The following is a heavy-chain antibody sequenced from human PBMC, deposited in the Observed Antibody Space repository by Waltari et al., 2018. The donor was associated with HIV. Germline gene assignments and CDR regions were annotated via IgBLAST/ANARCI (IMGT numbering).Heavy chain of an antibody. CDR1: GYTFTGYY. CDR3: ARDSGYYYDSSGYFDY. D-gene: IGHD3-22*01. V-gene: IGHV1-2*02. J-gene: IGHJ4*02. Sequence: QVQLVQSGAEVKKPGASVKVSCKASGYTFTGYYMHWVRQAPGQGLEWSGWINPNSGGTNYAQKFQGRVTMTRDTSISTAYMELSRLRSDDTALYYCARDSGYYYDSSGYFDYWGQGTLVTVSS. CDR2: INPNSGGT.